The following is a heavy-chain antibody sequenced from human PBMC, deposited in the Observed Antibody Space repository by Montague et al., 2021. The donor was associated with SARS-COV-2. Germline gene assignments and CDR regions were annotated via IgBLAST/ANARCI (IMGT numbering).Heavy chain of an antibody. V-gene: IGHV3-30*04. CDR3: ARVHSGSYYGFVDY. D-gene: IGHD1-26*01. CDR2: ISYDGSNK. J-gene: IGHJ4*02. Sequence: RLSCAASGFTFSSYAMHWVRQAPGKGLEWVAVISYDGSNKYYADSVKGRFTISRDNSKNTLYLQMDSLRAEDAAVYYCARVHSGSYYGFVDYWGQGTLVTVSS. CDR1: GFTFSSYA.